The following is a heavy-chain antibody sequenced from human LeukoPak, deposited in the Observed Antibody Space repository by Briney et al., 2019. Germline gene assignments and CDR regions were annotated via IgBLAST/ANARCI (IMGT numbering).Heavy chain of an antibody. CDR2: IYYSGST. D-gene: IGHD3-10*01. J-gene: IGHJ4*02. V-gene: IGHV4-39*07. Sequence: SETLSLTCTVSGGSISSSSYYWGWIRQPPGKGLEWIGSIYYSGSTYYNPSLKSRVTISVDTSKNQFSLKLSSVTAADTAVYYCARGGHGSLPHWGQGTLVTVSS. CDR1: GGSISSSSYY. CDR3: ARGGHGSLPH.